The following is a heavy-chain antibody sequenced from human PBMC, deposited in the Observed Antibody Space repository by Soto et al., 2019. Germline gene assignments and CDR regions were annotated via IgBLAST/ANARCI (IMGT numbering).Heavy chain of an antibody. CDR3: ARGMDTAMDNWFDP. J-gene: IGHJ5*02. Sequence: GASVKVSCKASGYTFTNYGITWVRQAPGQGLEWMGWISAYNGNTNYAQKLQGRVTMTTDTSTSTAYMELRSLRSDDTAVYYCARGMDTAMDNWFDPWGQGTLVTVSS. V-gene: IGHV1-18*01. CDR2: ISAYNGNT. CDR1: GYTFTNYG. D-gene: IGHD5-18*01.